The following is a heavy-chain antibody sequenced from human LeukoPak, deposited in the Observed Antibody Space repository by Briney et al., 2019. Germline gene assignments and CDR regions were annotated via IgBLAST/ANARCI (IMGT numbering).Heavy chain of an antibody. CDR1: GYTFTGYY. Sequence: GASVKVSCKASGYTFTGYYMHWVRQAPGQGLEWMGWINPNSGGTNYAQKFQGRVTMTRDTSISTAYMELSRLRSDDTAVYYCARDPEYCSSTSCYPYNWFDPWGQGTLVTVSS. CDR3: ARDPEYCSSTSCYPYNWFDP. V-gene: IGHV1-2*02. J-gene: IGHJ5*02. CDR2: INPNSGGT. D-gene: IGHD2-2*01.